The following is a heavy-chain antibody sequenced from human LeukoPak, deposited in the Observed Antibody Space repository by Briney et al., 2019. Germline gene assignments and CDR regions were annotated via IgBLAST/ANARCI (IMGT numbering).Heavy chain of an antibody. CDR2: IYYSGST. CDR3: ARGGGITGTTGTVAFDI. D-gene: IGHD1-7*01. J-gene: IGHJ3*02. CDR1: GGSISSYY. V-gene: IGHV4-59*06. Sequence: SETLSLTCTVSGGSISSYYWSWIRQPAGKGLEWIGYIYYSGSTYYNPSLKSRVTISVDTSKNQFSLKLSSVTAADTAVYYCARGGGITGTTGTVAFDIWGQGTMVTVSS.